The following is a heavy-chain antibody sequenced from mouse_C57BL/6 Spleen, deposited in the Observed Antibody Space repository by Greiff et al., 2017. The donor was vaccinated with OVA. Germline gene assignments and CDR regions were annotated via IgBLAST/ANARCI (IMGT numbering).Heavy chain of an antibody. CDR1: GSTFTSYW. V-gene: IGHV1-55*01. Sequence: VQLQQSGAELVKPGASVKMSCKASGSTFTSYWITWVKQRPGQGLEWIGDIYPGSGSTKYNEKFKSKATLTVDTSSSTAYMQLSSLTSEDSAVYYCARPGSSSPLWFDVWGTGTTVTVSS. D-gene: IGHD1-1*01. CDR3: ARPGSSSPLWFDV. J-gene: IGHJ1*03. CDR2: IYPGSGST.